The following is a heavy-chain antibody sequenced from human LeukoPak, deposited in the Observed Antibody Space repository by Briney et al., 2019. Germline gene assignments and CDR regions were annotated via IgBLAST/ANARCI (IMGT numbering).Heavy chain of an antibody. V-gene: IGHV4-59*01. CDR2: IYYSGST. Sequence: SETLSLAGTVSGGSISTYYWSWIRQPPGKGLEWIGYIYYSGSTNYNPSLKSRVTISVDKSKNQFSLKLSSVTAADTAVYYCARGHSCYYDSSAYYPDFDYWGQGTLVTVSS. CDR1: GGSISTYY. CDR3: ARGHSCYYDSSAYYPDFDY. D-gene: IGHD3-22*01. J-gene: IGHJ4*02.